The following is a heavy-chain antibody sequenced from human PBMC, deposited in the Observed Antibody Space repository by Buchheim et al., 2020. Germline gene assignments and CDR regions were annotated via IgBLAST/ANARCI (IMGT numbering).Heavy chain of an antibody. J-gene: IGHJ4*02. CDR3: AREGQDYYDSSGSNYYFDY. Sequence: EVQLVESGGGLVQPGGSLRLSCAASGFTFSSYWMSWVRQAPGKGLEWVANIKQDGSEKYYVDSVKGRFTISRDNAKTSLYLQMNSLRAEDTAVYYCAREGQDYYDSSGSNYYFDYWGQGTL. D-gene: IGHD3-22*01. CDR1: GFTFSSYW. CDR2: IKQDGSEK. V-gene: IGHV3-7*01.